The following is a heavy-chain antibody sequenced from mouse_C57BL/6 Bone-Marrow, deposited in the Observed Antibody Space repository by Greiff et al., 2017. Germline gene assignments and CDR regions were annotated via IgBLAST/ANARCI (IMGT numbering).Heavy chain of an antibody. V-gene: IGHV1-69*01. CDR3: AGGFDY. Sequence: VQLKQPGAELVLPGASVKLSCKASGYTFTSYWMHWVKQRPGQGLEWIGEIDPSDSNTNYNHKFKGKSTLTVDKSSSTAYMQLSSLTSEDSAVYYCAGGFDYWGQGTTLTVSS. J-gene: IGHJ2*01. CDR2: IDPSDSNT. CDR1: GYTFTSYW.